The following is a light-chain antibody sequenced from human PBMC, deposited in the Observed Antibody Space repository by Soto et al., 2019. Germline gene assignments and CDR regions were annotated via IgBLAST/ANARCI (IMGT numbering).Light chain of an antibody. J-gene: IGLJ2*01. CDR1: SSDVGGYNY. V-gene: IGLV2-14*01. CDR3: SSYTSSGTLVV. CDR2: DVS. Sequence: QSALTQPASVSGSPGQSITISCTGTSSDVGGYNYVSWYQQHPGKAPKLMIYDVSNRPSGVSNRFSGSKSGNTASLSISGLQAEYEADYYCSSYTSSGTLVVFGGGTEVTVL.